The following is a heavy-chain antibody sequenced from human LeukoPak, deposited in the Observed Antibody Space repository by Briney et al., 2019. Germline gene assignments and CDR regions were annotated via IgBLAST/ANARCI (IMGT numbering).Heavy chain of an antibody. D-gene: IGHD3-10*01. CDR3: AKEDKPAEEYYFDY. CDR2: ISGSGGST. CDR1: GFTFSSYA. V-gene: IGHV3-23*01. Sequence: PGGSLRLSCAASGFTFSSYAMSWVRQAPGKGLKWVSAISGSGGSTYYADSVKGRFTISRDNSKNTLYLQMNSLRAEDTAVYYYAKEDKPAEEYYFDYWGQGTLVTVSS. J-gene: IGHJ4*02.